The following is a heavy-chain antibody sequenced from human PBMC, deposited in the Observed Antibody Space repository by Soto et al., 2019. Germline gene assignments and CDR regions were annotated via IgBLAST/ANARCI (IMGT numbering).Heavy chain of an antibody. Sequence: QVQLVQSGPEMKKPGASVKVSCKTSGFTFTDFSMHWVRQAPGQRLQWMGWINTHNGNTQYSPRFADRDTMTTVPSTSTAHKELKGLRSDDTAVYYCARHLYDYVWGSYRHWGQGALVTVSS. D-gene: IGHD3-16*02. CDR3: ARHLYDYVWGSYRH. J-gene: IGHJ1*01. V-gene: IGHV1-18*04. CDR1: GFTFTDFS. CDR2: INTHNGNT.